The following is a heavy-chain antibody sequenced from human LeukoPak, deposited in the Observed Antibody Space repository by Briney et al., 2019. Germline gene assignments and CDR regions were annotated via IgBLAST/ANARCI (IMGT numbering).Heavy chain of an antibody. J-gene: IGHJ4*02. D-gene: IGHD7-27*01. Sequence: PGGSLRLSCAASGFTVSSNYMIWVRQAPGKGLEWASVIYTGGSTFYADSVKGRFTISRDNAKNSLYLQMNSLRAEDTAVYYCARDGDWGWDYWGQGTLVTVPS. CDR2: IYTGGST. V-gene: IGHV3-53*01. CDR3: ARDGDWGWDY. CDR1: GFTVSSNY.